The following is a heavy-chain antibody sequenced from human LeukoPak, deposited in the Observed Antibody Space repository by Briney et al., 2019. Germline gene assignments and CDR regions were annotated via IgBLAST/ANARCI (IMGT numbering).Heavy chain of an antibody. CDR1: GFTFSSYA. CDR3: ARVPWQLELRGFDY. J-gene: IGHJ4*02. V-gene: IGHV3-30*04. D-gene: IGHD1-7*01. Sequence: QAGGSLRLSCAASGFTFSSYAMHWVRRAPGKGLEWVAVISYDRSNKYYADSVKGRFTISRDNSKNTLYLQMNSLRAEDTAVYYCARVPWQLELRGFDYWGQGTLVAVSS. CDR2: ISYDRSNK.